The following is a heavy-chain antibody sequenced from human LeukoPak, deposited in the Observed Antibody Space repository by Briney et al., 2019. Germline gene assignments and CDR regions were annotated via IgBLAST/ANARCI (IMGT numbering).Heavy chain of an antibody. CDR2: INHSGST. J-gene: IGHJ1*01. D-gene: IGHD6-19*01. V-gene: IGHV4-34*01. Sequence: PSETLSLTCAVYGGSFSGYYWSWIRQPPGKGLEWIGEINHSGSTNYNPSLKSRVTISVDTSKNQFSLKLSSVTAADTAVYYCARHNSSGWTWVRAEYFQHWGQGTLVTVSS. CDR1: GGSFSGYY. CDR3: ARHNSSGWTWVRAEYFQH.